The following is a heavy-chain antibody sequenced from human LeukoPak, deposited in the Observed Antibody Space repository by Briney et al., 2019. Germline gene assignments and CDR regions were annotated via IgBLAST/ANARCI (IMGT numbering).Heavy chain of an antibody. CDR3: ARPPPNYGDHGYDAFDI. CDR1: GYSFTSYW. J-gene: IGHJ3*02. CDR2: IYPGDSDT. D-gene: IGHD4-17*01. Sequence: GESLKISCKGSGYSFTSYWIGWVRQMPGKGLEWMGIIYPGDSDTRYSPSFQGQVTISADKSINTAYLQWSSLKASDTAMYYCARPPPNYGDHGYDAFDIWGQGTMVTVSS. V-gene: IGHV5-51*01.